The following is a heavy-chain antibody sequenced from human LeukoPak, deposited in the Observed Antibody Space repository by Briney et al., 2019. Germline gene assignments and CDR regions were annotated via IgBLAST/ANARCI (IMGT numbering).Heavy chain of an antibody. Sequence: HPGGSLRLSCAASGFTFSSYGMHWVRQAPGKGLEWVAVIWYDGSNKYYADSVKGRFTIPRDNSKNTLYLQTNSLRAEDTAVYYCARDRGSGWYRDFDYWGQGTLVTVSS. V-gene: IGHV3-33*01. CDR1: GFTFSSYG. CDR2: IWYDGSNK. D-gene: IGHD6-19*01. J-gene: IGHJ4*02. CDR3: ARDRGSGWYRDFDY.